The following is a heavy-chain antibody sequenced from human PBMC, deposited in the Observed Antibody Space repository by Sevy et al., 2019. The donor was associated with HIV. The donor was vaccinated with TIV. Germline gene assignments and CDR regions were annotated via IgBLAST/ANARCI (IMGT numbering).Heavy chain of an antibody. CDR2: IYHSGST. CDR1: GGSISSSNW. Sequence: SETLSLTCAVSGGSISSSNWWSWVRQPPGKGLEWIGEIYHSGSTNYNPSLKSRVTISVDKSKNQFSLKLSSVTAADTAVYYCARDKRLTIFAGYGMDVWGQGITVTVSS. V-gene: IGHV4-4*02. D-gene: IGHD3-3*01. J-gene: IGHJ6*02. CDR3: ARDKRLTIFAGYGMDV.